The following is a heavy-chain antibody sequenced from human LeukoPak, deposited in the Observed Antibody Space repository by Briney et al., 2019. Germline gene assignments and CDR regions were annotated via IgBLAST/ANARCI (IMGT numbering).Heavy chain of an antibody. Sequence: ASVKVSCKASGYTFTSYDINWVRQATGQGLEWMGWMNPNSGNTGCAQKFQGRVTITRNTSISTAYMELSSLRSEDTAVYYCARVCRGGLPAAPYDWFDPWGQGTLVTVSS. V-gene: IGHV1-8*03. CDR3: ARVCRGGLPAAPYDWFDP. D-gene: IGHD2-2*01. CDR1: GYTFTSYD. CDR2: MNPNSGNT. J-gene: IGHJ5*02.